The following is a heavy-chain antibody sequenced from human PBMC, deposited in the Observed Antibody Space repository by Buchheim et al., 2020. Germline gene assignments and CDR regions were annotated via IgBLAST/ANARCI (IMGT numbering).Heavy chain of an antibody. CDR1: GFTFSGYA. J-gene: IGHJ4*02. CDR3: ATGMSGYNWNYFDY. CDR2: ITASGRTT. Sequence: EVQLLESGGGLVQPGGSLRLSCAASGFTFSGYAFSWVRQVPGKGLEWVSTITASGRTTFYADSVKGRFTVSRDNSRDTLYFHMSSLRPEDTAVYYCATGMSGYNWNYFDYWGQGAL. V-gene: IGHV3-23*01. D-gene: IGHD1-20*01.